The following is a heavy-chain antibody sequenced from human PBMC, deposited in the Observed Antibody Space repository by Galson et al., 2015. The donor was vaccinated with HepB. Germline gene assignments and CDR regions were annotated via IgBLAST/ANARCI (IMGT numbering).Heavy chain of an antibody. J-gene: IGHJ1*01. D-gene: IGHD3-16*01. V-gene: IGHV3-23*01. CDR2: ISKSGESK. Sequence: LRLSCAGSGFSFSDYAMGWVRQAPGKGLEWVAGISKSGESKTYGAFVQGRFVISRDNAIKTVYLQMNSLRVDDTAFYFCANYFDYVWGSALEHWGRGTKIIVSS. CDR3: ANYFDYVWGSALEH. CDR1: GFSFSDYA.